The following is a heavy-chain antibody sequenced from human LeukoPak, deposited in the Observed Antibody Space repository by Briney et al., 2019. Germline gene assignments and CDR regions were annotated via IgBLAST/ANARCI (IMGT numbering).Heavy chain of an antibody. J-gene: IGHJ4*02. CDR2: ISWNSGSI. V-gene: IGHV3-9*01. CDR3: AKNPDYDVLTGTSFDC. D-gene: IGHD3-9*01. CDR1: GFTFDDYA. Sequence: PGGSLRLSCAASGFTFDDYAMHWVRQAPGKGLEWVSGISWNSGSIGYADSVKGRFTISRDNAKNSLYLQMNSLRAEDTAVYYCAKNPDYDVLTGTSFDCWGQGALVTVSS.